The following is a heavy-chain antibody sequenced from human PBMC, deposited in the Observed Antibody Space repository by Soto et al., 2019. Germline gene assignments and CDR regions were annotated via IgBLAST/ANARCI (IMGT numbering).Heavy chain of an antibody. J-gene: IGHJ6*03. Sequence: TLSLTCAVYGGSFSGYYWSWIRQPPGKGLEWIGEINHSGSTNYNPSLKSRVTISVDTSKNQFSLKLSSVTAADTAVYYCARGLGDIVVVPAAPDYYYYMDVWGKGTTVTVSS. CDR2: INHSGST. CDR3: ARGLGDIVVVPAAPDYYYYMDV. V-gene: IGHV4-34*01. CDR1: GGSFSGYY. D-gene: IGHD2-2*01.